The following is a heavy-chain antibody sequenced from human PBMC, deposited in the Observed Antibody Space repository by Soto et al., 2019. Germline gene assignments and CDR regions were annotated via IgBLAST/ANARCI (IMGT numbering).Heavy chain of an antibody. V-gene: IGHV3-23*01. CDR2: ISGSGGST. D-gene: IGHD3-10*01. Sequence: EVQLLESGGGLVQPGGSLRLSCAASGFTFSSYAMSWVRQAPGKGLEWVSAISGSGGSTYYADSVKGRFTISRDNSKNPLYLQMNSLRAEDTGVYYCAKDLGRGFGELEVALRGYGTTTNPSETRWGQGTLVTVSS. J-gene: IGHJ4*02. CDR1: GFTFSSYA. CDR3: AKDLGRGFGELEVALRGYGTTTNPSETR.